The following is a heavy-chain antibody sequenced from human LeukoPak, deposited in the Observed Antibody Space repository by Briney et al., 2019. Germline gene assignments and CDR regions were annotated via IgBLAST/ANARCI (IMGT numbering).Heavy chain of an antibody. CDR1: GGTFSSYA. Sequence: SVKVSCKASGGTFSSYAISWVRQGPGQGLEWMWSISPIFGIAIYTQKFQGRVTITTDISASTAYMELGSLRSEDTAVYYCATTLAAAGTIDWFDPWGQGTLVTVSS. D-gene: IGHD6-13*01. CDR3: ATTLAAAGTIDWFDP. J-gene: IGHJ5*02. CDR2: ISPIFGIA. V-gene: IGHV1-69*04.